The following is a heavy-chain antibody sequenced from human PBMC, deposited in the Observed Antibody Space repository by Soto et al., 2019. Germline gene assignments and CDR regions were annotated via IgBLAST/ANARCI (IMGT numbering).Heavy chain of an antibody. CDR3: ARGPTLRPPDY. J-gene: IGHJ4*02. D-gene: IGHD4-17*01. CDR1: GGSISSGGYY. CDR2: IYYSGST. V-gene: IGHV4-31*03. Sequence: SETLSLTCTVSGGSISSGGYYWSWIRQHPGKGLEWIGYIYYSGSTYYNPSLKSRVTISVDTSKNQFSLKLSSVTAADTAVYYCARGPTLRPPDYWGQGTLVTVSS.